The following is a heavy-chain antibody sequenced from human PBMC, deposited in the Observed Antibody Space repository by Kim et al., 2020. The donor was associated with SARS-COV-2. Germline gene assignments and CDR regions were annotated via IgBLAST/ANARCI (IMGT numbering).Heavy chain of an antibody. V-gene: IGHV2-5*02. D-gene: IGHD6-19*01. CDR1: GFSLSTSGVG. CDR2: IYWDDDK. J-gene: IGHJ4*02. CDR3: AHRSIAVAGTRVWY. Sequence: SGPTLVNPTQTLTLTCTFSGFSLSTSGVGVGWIRQPPGKALEWLAFIYWDDDKRYSPSLKSRLTITKDTSKNQVVLTMTNMDPVDTATYYCAHRSIAVAGTRVWYWGQGTLVTVSS.